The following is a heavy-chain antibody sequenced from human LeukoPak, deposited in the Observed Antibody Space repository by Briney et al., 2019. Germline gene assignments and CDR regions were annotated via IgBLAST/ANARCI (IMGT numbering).Heavy chain of an antibody. CDR3: ARDQNEPYYYDRRWYFDY. CDR2: ISSSSSYI. J-gene: IGHJ4*02. V-gene: IGHV3-21*01. Sequence: GGSLRLSCAASGFTFSSYSMNWVRQAPGKGLEWVSSISSSSSYIYYADSVKVRFTISRDNATNSLYLQMNSLRGEDTDVYYCARDQNEPYYYDRRWYFDYWGQGTLVTVSS. D-gene: IGHD3-22*01. CDR1: GFTFSSYS.